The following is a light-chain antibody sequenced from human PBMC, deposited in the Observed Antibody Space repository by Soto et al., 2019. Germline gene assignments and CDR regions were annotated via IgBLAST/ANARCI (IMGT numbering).Light chain of an antibody. V-gene: IGKV3D-20*01. CDR2: DAS. Sequence: EIVLTQSPATLSLSPGERATLSCGASQSVSGSYLAWYQQKPGQAPRLLIYDASTRATGIPARFSGGGSGTEFTLSISSLQSEDFAVYYCQQYGSSPITFGQGTRLEIK. CDR3: QQYGSSPIT. J-gene: IGKJ5*01. CDR1: QSVSGSY.